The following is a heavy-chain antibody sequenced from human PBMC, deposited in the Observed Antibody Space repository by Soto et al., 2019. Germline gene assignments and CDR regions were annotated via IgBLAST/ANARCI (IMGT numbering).Heavy chain of an antibody. CDR2: IYYSGST. V-gene: IGHV4-31*03. J-gene: IGHJ6*02. CDR3: ARDSVPPKGGIVPKYLRYYYGMDV. D-gene: IGHD2-8*01. CDR1: GGSISSGGYY. Sequence: PSETLSLTCTVSGGSISSGGYYWSWIRQHPGKGLEWIGYIYYSGSTYYNPSLKSRVTISVDTSKNQFSLKLSSVTAADTAVYYCARDSVPPKGGIVPKYLRYYYGMDVWGQGTTVTVSS.